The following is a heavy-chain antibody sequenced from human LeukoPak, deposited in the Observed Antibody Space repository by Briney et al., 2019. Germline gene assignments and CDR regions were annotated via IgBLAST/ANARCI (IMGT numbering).Heavy chain of an antibody. CDR3: AKGGSGWYVGLFDY. CDR1: GFTSSSSA. D-gene: IGHD6-19*01. V-gene: IGHV3-23*01. J-gene: IGHJ4*02. Sequence: GGSLRLSCAASGFTSSSSAMSWVRQAPGKGLECVSVISGSGGSTYYADSVKGRFTISRDNSKSTLYLQMNSLRAEDTAVYYCAKGGSGWYVGLFDYWGQGTLVTVSS. CDR2: ISGSGGST.